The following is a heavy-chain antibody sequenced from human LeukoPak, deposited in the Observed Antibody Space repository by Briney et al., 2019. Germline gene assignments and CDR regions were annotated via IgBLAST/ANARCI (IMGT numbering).Heavy chain of an antibody. Sequence: PSETLSLTCTVSGGSISTYYWTWIRQPAWKRLECIGRIYTSGSTNYNPCLKSRVTMSVDTSKNQFSLKLSSVTAADTAVYYCARDRGVVGLTSRARYYYMDVWGKGTTVTVSS. D-gene: IGHD1-26*01. CDR2: IYTSGST. CDR1: GGSISTYY. J-gene: IGHJ6*03. CDR3: ARDRGVVGLTSRARYYYMDV. V-gene: IGHV4-4*07.